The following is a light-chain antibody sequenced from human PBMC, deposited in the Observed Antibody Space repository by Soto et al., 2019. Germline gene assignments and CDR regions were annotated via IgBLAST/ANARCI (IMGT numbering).Light chain of an antibody. CDR2: EVT. J-gene: IGLJ1*01. CDR1: SSDFGRYNY. Sequence: SVLPRHASVSGSPGQSIPISCTGTSSDFGRYNYVSWYQQHPGKAPKLIIYEVTNRASGVSNRFSASKSGNTASLTISGLQAEDEADYYCSSYTSSSILYVFGTGTRVTVL. CDR3: SSYTSSSILYV. V-gene: IGLV2-14*01.